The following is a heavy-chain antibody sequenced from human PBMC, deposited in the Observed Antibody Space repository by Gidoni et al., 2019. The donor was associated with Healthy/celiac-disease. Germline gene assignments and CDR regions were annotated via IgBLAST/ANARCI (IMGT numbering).Heavy chain of an antibody. D-gene: IGHD4-17*01. CDR1: GGTFSRYT. CDR3: ARVGLYGDLNYYYGMDV. J-gene: IGHJ6*02. Sequence: QVQLVQSGAEVKKPGSSVKVACKASGGTFSRYTISWVRQAPGQGLEWMGRIIPILGIANYAQKFQGRVTITAYKSTSTAYMELSSLRSEDTAVYYCARVGLYGDLNYYYGMDVWGQGTTVTVSS. CDR2: IIPILGIA. V-gene: IGHV1-69*02.